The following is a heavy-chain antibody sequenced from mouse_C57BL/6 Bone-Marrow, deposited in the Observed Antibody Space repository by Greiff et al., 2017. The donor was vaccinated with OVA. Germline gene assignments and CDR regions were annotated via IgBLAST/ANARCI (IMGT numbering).Heavy chain of an antibody. CDR2: IWWDDDK. CDR1: GFSLSTFGMG. D-gene: IGHD4-1*01. CDR3: ARIGELGRRGTDY. J-gene: IGHJ2*01. Sequence: QVQLKESGPGILQPSQTLSLTCSFSGFSLSTFGMGVGWIRQPSGKGLEWLAPIWWDDDKYYNPALKSRLTISKDTSKNQGFLKIANVDTADTATYYCARIGELGRRGTDYWGQGTTLTVSS. V-gene: IGHV8-8*01.